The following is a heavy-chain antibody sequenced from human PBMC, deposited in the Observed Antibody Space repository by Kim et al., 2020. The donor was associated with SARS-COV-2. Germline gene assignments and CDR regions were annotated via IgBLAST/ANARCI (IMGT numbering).Heavy chain of an antibody. V-gene: IGHV4-34*01. D-gene: IGHD3-16*01. Sequence: LKSRGTISVDTAKNQFSLKLSSVTAADTAVYYCARGPWAIRFGALAGMDVWGQGTTVTVSS. J-gene: IGHJ6*02. CDR3: ARGPWAIRFGALAGMDV.